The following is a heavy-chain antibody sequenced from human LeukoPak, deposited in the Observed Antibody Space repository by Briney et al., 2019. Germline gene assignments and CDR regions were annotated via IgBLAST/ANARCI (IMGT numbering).Heavy chain of an antibody. J-gene: IGHJ3*02. V-gene: IGHV3-7*01. CDR3: ARDSEKSSSFAFDI. CDR1: GFTFSSHW. CDR2: INQDGFEK. Sequence: GGSLRLSCAASGFTFSSHWMSWVRQAPGKGLEGVANINQDGFEKDYVDSVKGRFTVSRDNAKNSLYLQMNSLRAEDTALYYCARDSEKSSSFAFDIWGQGTVVTVSS. D-gene: IGHD6-19*01.